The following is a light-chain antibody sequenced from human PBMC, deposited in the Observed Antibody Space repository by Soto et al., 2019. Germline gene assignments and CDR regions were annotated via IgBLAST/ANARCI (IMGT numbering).Light chain of an antibody. CDR1: SSDVGGYNY. J-gene: IGLJ1*01. Sequence: QSVLTQPASVSGSPGQSITISCTGTSSDVGGYNYVSWYQQYPGKAPKLLMYVVDNRPSGVSSRFSGSKSGNTASLTISGLQSEDEAEYYCNSYTSSNTFVFGTGTKVTVL. CDR3: NSYTSSNTFV. CDR2: VVD. V-gene: IGLV2-14*01.